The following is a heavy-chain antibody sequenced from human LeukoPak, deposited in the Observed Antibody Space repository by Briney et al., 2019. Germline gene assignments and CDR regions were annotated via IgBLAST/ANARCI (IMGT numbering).Heavy chain of an antibody. CDR2: IYYSGST. D-gene: IGHD2-15*01. CDR1: GGSISSYY. Sequence: PSETLSLTCTVSGGSISSYYWSWIRQPPGKGLDWIGYIYYSGSTNYNPSLKSRVTISVDTSKNQFSLKLSSVTAADTAVYYCARAPVVAAPYFDYWGQGTLVTVSS. CDR3: ARAPVVAAPYFDY. J-gene: IGHJ4*02. V-gene: IGHV4-59*01.